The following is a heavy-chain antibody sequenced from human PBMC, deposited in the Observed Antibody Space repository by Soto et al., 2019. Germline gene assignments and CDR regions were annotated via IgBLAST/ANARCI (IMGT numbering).Heavy chain of an antibody. J-gene: IGHJ4*02. Sequence: GGSLRLSCAVSGFTFSNYAMNWVRQAPGKGVEWVSYISHKSSATYHADSVKGRFTISRDNAQNSLYLQMTILTDEDTAISYPSRHPYPSPPMPILDYWGRGTLLTVSS. CDR2: ISHKSSAT. V-gene: IGHV3-48*02. CDR3: SRHPYPSPPMPILDY. D-gene: IGHD3-16*01. CDR1: GFTFSNYA.